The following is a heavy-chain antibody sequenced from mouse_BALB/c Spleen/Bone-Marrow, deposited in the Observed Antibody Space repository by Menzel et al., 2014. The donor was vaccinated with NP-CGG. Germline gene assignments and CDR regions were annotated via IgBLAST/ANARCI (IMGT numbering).Heavy chain of an antibody. CDR2: ISSGGTYT. J-gene: IGHJ4*01. CDR1: GFTFSSYA. Sequence: EVKLVESGGVLVKPGGSLKLSCAASGFTFSSYAMSWVRQTPEKRLEWVATISSGGTYTYFPDSVKGRFTISRDNAKNTLYLQMSSVRSEDTAMFYFTRSGGEYSLDDWGQGTSVTVSS. V-gene: IGHV5-9-1*01. CDR3: TRSGGEYSLDD.